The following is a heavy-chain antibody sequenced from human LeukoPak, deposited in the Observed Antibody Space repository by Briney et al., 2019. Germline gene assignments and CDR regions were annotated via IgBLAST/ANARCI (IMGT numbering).Heavy chain of an antibody. D-gene: IGHD1-26*01. Sequence: GGSLRLSCAASGFTFSDYSMYWVRQAPGKGLEWVSDISSSSTRFYADSVEGRFTISRDNAKNSLYLQMNSLRVEDTAVYYCARDLWVVGATDTLASWGQGTLVTVSS. J-gene: IGHJ5*02. CDR3: ARDLWVVGATDTLAS. V-gene: IGHV3-69-1*01. CDR2: ISSSSTR. CDR1: GFTFSDYS.